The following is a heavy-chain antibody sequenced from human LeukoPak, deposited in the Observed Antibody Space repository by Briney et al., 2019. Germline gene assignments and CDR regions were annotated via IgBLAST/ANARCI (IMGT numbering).Heavy chain of an antibody. V-gene: IGHV4-61*02. CDR3: AREPVLSGEYGEGYFDY. CDR2: IYTSGST. J-gene: IGHJ4*02. D-gene: IGHD4-17*01. CDR1: GGSISSGSYY. Sequence: SQTLSLTCTVSGGSISSGSYYWSWIRQPAGKGLEWIGRIYTSGSTNYNPSLKSRVTISVDTSKNQFSLKLSSVTAADTALYYCAREPVLSGEYGEGYFDYWGQGTLVTVSS.